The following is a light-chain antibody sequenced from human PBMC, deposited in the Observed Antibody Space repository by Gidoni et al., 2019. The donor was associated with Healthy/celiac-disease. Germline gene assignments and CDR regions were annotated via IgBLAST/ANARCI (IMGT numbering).Light chain of an antibody. CDR1: QSVSSN. J-gene: IGKJ1*01. Sequence: EIVMTPSPATLSVSPGERATLACRASQSVSSNLAWYQQKPGQAPSLLIYGASTRATGIPARFSGSGSGTEFTLTISSLQSEDFAVYYCQQYNNWPPWTFGQGTKVEIK. CDR3: QQYNNWPPWT. CDR2: GAS. V-gene: IGKV3-15*01.